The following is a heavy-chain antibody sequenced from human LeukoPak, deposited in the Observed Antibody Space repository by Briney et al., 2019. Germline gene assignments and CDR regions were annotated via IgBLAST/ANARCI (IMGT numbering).Heavy chain of an antibody. CDR3: AREGWVGEAGFDY. Sequence: SETLSLTCTVSGGSISSSSYYWGWIRQPPGKGLEWIGSIYYSGSTYYNPSLKSRVTISVDTSKNQFSLKLSSVTAADTAVYYCAREGWVGEAGFDYWGQGTLVTVSS. CDR1: GGSISSSSYY. J-gene: IGHJ4*02. D-gene: IGHD2-15*01. V-gene: IGHV4-39*07. CDR2: IYYSGST.